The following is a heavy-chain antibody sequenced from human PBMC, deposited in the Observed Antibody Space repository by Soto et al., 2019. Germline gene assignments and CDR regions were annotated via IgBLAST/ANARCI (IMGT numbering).Heavy chain of an antibody. D-gene: IGHD6-6*01. J-gene: IGHJ4*02. Sequence: GGSVEVSCKGFRGTLRSYSISWGRQGPGQGLEWMGGIIPIFGTANYAQKFQGRVTITADESTSTAYMELSSLRSEDTAVYYCAIEYSSSPPYYPIGYWGQGTLVTVSS. CDR2: IIPIFGTA. CDR3: AIEYSSSPPYYPIGY. V-gene: IGHV1-69*13. CDR1: RGTLRSYS.